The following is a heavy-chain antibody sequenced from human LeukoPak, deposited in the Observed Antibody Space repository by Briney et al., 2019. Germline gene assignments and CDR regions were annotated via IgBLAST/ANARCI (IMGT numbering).Heavy chain of an antibody. J-gene: IGHJ4*02. CDR1: GFTFSSYG. V-gene: IGHV3-30*02. CDR3: AKENYGSGSYYKVPDY. CDR2: IRYDGIIK. D-gene: IGHD3-10*01. Sequence: GGSLRLSCAASGFTFSSYGMHWVRQAPGKGLEWVAFIRYDGIIKYYADSVKGRFTISRDNSKNTLYLQMNSLRAEDTAAYYCAKENYGSGSYYKVPDYWGQGTLVTVSS.